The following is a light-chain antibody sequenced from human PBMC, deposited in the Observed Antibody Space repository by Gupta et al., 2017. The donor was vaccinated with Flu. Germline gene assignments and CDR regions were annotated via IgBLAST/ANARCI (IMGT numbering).Light chain of an antibody. CDR2: DAS. J-gene: IGKJ2*01. CDR3: QQRSNWPYT. V-gene: IGKV3-11*01. CDR1: QSVSSY. Sequence: ESVFTQSLATLSLSPGERATLSCRASQSVSSYLAWYQQKPGQAPRLLIYDASNRATGIPDRFSGSGSGTDFTLTISSLEPEDFAVYYCQQRSNWPYTFGQGTKLEIK.